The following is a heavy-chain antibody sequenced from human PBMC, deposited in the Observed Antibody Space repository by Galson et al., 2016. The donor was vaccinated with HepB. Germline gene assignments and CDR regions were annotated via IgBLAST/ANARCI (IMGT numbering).Heavy chain of an antibody. D-gene: IGHD6-19*01. Sequence: SLRLSCAASGFTFSNYSMNWVRQAPGKGLEWVASIGIVTTYMIYADSVKGRFTISRDNSKNSLYLQMNSLRAEDTAVFYCARTVAASHAFDVWGQGTMVTVSS. CDR1: GFTFSNYS. CDR2: IGIVTTYM. J-gene: IGHJ3*01. CDR3: ARTVAASHAFDV. V-gene: IGHV3-21*01.